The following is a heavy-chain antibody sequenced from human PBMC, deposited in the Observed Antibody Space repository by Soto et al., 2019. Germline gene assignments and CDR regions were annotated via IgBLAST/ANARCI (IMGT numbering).Heavy chain of an antibody. Sequence: ASVKVSCKASGYSFTGYYIHWVRQARGHGLEWMGWINPHSDGTNYAQKFQGRVTMTRDTSISTAYMELKSLRSDDTAVYYCARGANYYGSGCYYMPGYYHYGIDVWGQGSTVTGSS. J-gene: IGHJ6*02. CDR3: ARGANYYGSGCYYMPGYYHYGIDV. V-gene: IGHV1-2*02. D-gene: IGHD3-10*01. CDR1: GYSFTGYY. CDR2: INPHSDGT.